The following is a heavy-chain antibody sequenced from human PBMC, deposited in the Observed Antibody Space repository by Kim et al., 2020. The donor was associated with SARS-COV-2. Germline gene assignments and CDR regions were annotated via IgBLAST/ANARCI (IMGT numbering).Heavy chain of an antibody. D-gene: IGHD4-17*01. CDR3: ARVRDDYGDYYFDY. CDR1: GFTFSSYA. CDR2: ISSNGGST. Sequence: GGSLRLSCAASGFTFSSYAMHWVRQAPGKGLEYVSAISSNGGSTYCADSVKGRFTISRDNSKNTLYLQMGSLRAEDMAVYYCARVRDDYGDYYFDYWGQG. V-gene: IGHV3-64*02. J-gene: IGHJ4*02.